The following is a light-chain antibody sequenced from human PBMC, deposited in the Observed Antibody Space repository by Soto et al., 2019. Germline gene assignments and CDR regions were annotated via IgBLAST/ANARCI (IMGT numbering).Light chain of an antibody. CDR3: QQSFYVPYT. Sequence: EIVVTQSPATLSLSPGERGTLSCRASESVTDYLAWYQRKPGQAPRLLVYDVSNRAAGIPTRFSGSGSGTDFTLTISSLQPDDFATYYCQQSFYVPYTFGPGTKVDI. J-gene: IGKJ3*01. CDR1: ESVTDY. V-gene: IGKV3-11*01. CDR2: DVS.